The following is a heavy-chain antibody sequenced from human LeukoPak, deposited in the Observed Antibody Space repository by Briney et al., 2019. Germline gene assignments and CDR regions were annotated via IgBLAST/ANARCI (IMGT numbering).Heavy chain of an antibody. CDR2: IYHSGST. Sequence: SETLSLTCTVSGGSISSGGYYWSWIRQPPGKGLEWIGYIYHSGSTYYNPSLKSRVTISVDRSKNQFSLKLSSVTAADTAVYYCARAGIVATIYFDYWGQGTLVTVSS. CDR1: GGSISSGGYY. CDR3: ARAGIVATIYFDY. V-gene: IGHV4-30-2*01. D-gene: IGHD5-12*01. J-gene: IGHJ4*02.